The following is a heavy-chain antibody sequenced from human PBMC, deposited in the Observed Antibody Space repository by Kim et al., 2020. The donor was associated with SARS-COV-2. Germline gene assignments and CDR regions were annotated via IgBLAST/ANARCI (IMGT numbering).Heavy chain of an antibody. D-gene: IGHD5-12*01. CDR1: GGTFSSYA. J-gene: IGHJ4*02. CDR2: IIPIFGTA. V-gene: IGHV1-69*13. CDR3: ARGGGDIVATTLYY. Sequence: SVKVSCKASGGTFSSYAISWVRQAPGQGLEWMVGIIPIFGTANYAQKFQGRVTITADESTSTAYMELSSLRSEDTAVYYCARGGGDIVATTLYYWGQGTLVTVSS.